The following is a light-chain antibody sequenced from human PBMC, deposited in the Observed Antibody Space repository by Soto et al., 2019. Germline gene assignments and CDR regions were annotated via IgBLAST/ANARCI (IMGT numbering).Light chain of an antibody. CDR3: CSHAGDNTYV. J-gene: IGLJ1*01. CDR1: SSDVGGYNY. V-gene: IGLV2-8*01. Sequence: QSVLTQPPSASGSPGQSVTISCTGTSSDVGGYNYVSWYQQHPGKAPKLMIYEVTKRPSGVPDRFSGYKSGNTAYLTVSGLQAEDEADYFCCSHAGDNTYVFGTGTKVTVL. CDR2: EVT.